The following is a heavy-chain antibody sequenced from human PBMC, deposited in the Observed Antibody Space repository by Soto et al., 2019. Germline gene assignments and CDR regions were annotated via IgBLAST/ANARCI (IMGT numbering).Heavy chain of an antibody. CDR2: IIPIFGTA. D-gene: IGHD5-18*01. CDR1: GGTFSSYA. CDR3: AREEGFRSYGYSDWFDP. Sequence: QVQLVQSGAEVKKPGSSVKVSCKASGGTFSSYAISWVRQAPGQGLEWMGGIIPIFGTANYAQKFQGRVTITADESTSTAYMELSSLRSEDTAVYYCAREEGFRSYGYSDWFDPWGQGTLVTVSS. V-gene: IGHV1-69*12. J-gene: IGHJ5*02.